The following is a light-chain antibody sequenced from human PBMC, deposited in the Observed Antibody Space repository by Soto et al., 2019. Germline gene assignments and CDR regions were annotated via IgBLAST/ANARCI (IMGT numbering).Light chain of an antibody. CDR1: SSDVGGYNY. V-gene: IGLV2-14*01. J-gene: IGLJ1*01. CDR3: SSYTSSSIDDV. CDR2: EVR. Sequence: QSALTQPASVSGSPGQSITISCTGTSSDVGGYNYVSGYQQHPGKAPKLMIYEVRTRPPGVSNRFSGSKSGNTASLTISGLQAEDEADYYCSSYTSSSIDDVFGTGTKLTVL.